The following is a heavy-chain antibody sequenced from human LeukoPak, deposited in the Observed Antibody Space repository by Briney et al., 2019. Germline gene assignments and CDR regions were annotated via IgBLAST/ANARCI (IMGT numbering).Heavy chain of an antibody. V-gene: IGHV3-66*01. CDR3: ARDTTSTYYYDSSGYYDY. J-gene: IGHJ4*02. CDR1: GFTVSSNY. Sequence: GGSLRLSCAASGFTVSSNYMSWVRQAPGKGLEWVSVIYSGGSTYYADSVKGRFTISRDNSKNTLYLQMNSLRAEDTAVYYCARDTTSTYYYDSSGYYDYWGQGTLVTVSS. CDR2: IYSGGST. D-gene: IGHD3-22*01.